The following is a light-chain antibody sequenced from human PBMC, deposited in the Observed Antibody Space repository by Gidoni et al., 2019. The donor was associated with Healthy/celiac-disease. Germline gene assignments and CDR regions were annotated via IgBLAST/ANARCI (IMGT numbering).Light chain of an antibody. J-gene: IGLJ2*01. V-gene: IGLV1-40*01. CDR2: ANS. CDR3: QSYDSSLSGSV. CDR1: SANIGAGYD. Sequence: QSVLTQPPSVSGAPGQRVTTSCTGSSANIGAGYDVHWYQQLPGTAPNLLIYANSIRPSGVPDRFSGSKSGTSASLAITGLQAEDEADYYCQSYDSSLSGSVFGGGTKLTVL.